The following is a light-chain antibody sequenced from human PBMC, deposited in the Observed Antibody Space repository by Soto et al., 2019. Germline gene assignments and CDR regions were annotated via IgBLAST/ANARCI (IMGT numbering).Light chain of an antibody. CDR3: QLSYSDPPT. CDR2: SAS. J-gene: IGKJ2*01. CDR1: QSIGYY. Sequence: DIRMTQSPSSLSASVGDRVTITCRASQSIGYYLNWYQFKPGEAPKLLIYSASRLHSGVPSTFSGSGSGTDFTLTVSSLQPGDFATYFCQLSYSDPPTFGQGTKLEIK. V-gene: IGKV1-39*01.